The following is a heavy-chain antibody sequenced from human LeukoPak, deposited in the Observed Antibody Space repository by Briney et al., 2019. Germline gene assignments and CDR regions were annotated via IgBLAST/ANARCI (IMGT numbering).Heavy chain of an antibody. J-gene: IGHJ4*02. Sequence: PSETLSLTCAVYGGSFSDYSWTWIRQPPGKGLEWIGSIYYSGSTYYNPSLKSRVTISVDTSKNQFSLKLSSVTAADTAVYYCARSLPTYYYDSSGYYFGYWGQGTLVTVSS. CDR1: GGSFSDYS. CDR3: ARSLPTYYYDSSGYYFGY. D-gene: IGHD3-22*01. V-gene: IGHV4-34*01. CDR2: IYYSGST.